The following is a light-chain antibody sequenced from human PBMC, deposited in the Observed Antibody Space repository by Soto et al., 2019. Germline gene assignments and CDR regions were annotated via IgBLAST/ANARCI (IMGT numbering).Light chain of an antibody. CDR2: EVS. CDR1: SSDVGGYNY. V-gene: IGLV2-14*01. CDR3: SSYTSSSTWV. Sequence: QSALTQPASVSGSPGQSITISCTGTSSDVGGYNYVSWYQQHPGKAPKLMIYEVSNRPSGVSNRFSGSKSGNTASLTVFGLQAEDEADYYCSSYTSSSTWVFGGGTKLTVL. J-gene: IGLJ3*02.